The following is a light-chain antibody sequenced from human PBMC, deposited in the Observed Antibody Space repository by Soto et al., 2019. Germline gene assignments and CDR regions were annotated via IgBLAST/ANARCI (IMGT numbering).Light chain of an antibody. J-gene: IGLJ2*01. V-gene: IGLV2-14*01. CDR1: NSDVGGYNF. CDR3: SSYTTYSTVI. CDR2: EVN. Sequence: QSVLTQPASMSGSPGQSITLSCTGTNSDVGGYNFVSWYQNHPGKAPKLMIYEVNNRPSGVSSRFSGSKSGNTASLTISGLQAEDEAEYYCSSYTTYSTVIFGAGTKLTVL.